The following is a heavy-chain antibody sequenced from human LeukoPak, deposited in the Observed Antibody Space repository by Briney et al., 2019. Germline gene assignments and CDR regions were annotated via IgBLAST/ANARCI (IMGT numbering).Heavy chain of an antibody. D-gene: IGHD4-17*01. CDR3: ARDKSPNYGDYGWFDP. CDR1: GGSISSGDYY. Sequence: SETLSLTCTVSGGSISSGDYYWSWIRQPPGKGLEWIGYIYHSGSTYYNPSLKSRVTISVDTSKNQFSLKLSSVTAAGTAVYYCARDKSPNYGDYGWFDPWGQGTLVTVSS. J-gene: IGHJ5*02. V-gene: IGHV4-30-4*08. CDR2: IYHSGST.